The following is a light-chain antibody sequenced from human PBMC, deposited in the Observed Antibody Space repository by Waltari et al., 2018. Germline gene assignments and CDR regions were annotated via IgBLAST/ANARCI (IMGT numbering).Light chain of an antibody. J-gene: IGLJ3*02. CDR2: EDM. CDR1: ALPRNY. V-gene: IGLV3-10*01. Sequence: SYELRQPPSVSVYPGQTARITCLGDALPRNYAYWYQQKSGQPPVMVIYEDMKRPSGIPERFSGSNSGAAATLTISGAQFDDEADYYCLSADHSVDHRVFGGGTKLTVL. CDR3: LSADHSVDHRV.